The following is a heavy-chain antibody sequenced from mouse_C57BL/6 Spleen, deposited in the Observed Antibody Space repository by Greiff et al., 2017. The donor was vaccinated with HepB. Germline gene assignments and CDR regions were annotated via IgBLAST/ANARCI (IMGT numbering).Heavy chain of an antibody. CDR3: ARNGEDDYLYYAMDY. J-gene: IGHJ4*01. CDR2: INPSNGGT. D-gene: IGHD2-4*01. V-gene: IGHV1-53*01. Sequence: VQLQQPGTELVKPGASVKLSCKASGYTFTSYWMHWVKQRPGQGLEWIGNINPSNGGTNYNEKFKSKATLTVDKSSSTTYMQLSSLTSEDSAVYYWARNGEDDYLYYAMDYWGQGTSVTVSS. CDR1: GYTFTSYW.